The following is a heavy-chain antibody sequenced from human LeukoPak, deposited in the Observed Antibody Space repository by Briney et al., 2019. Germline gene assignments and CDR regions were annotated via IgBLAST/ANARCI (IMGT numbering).Heavy chain of an antibody. D-gene: IGHD3-22*01. J-gene: IGHJ4*02. CDR2: IYHSGST. Sequence: SETLSLTCAVSGGSISSSNWWSWVRQPPGKGLEWIGEIYHSGSTNYNPSLKSRVTISVDKSKNQFSLKLSSVTAADTAVYYCARLTYYYDSSGYYFDYWGQGTLVTVSS. CDR1: GGSISSSNW. V-gene: IGHV4-4*02. CDR3: ARLTYYYDSSGYYFDY.